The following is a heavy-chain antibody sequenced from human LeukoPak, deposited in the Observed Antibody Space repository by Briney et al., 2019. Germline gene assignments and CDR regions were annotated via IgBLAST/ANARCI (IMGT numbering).Heavy chain of an antibody. Sequence: PSETLSLTCTVPGDSISSDYWSWIRQPAGKGLEWIGRIYISGSTNYNPSLTSRVTMSVDASKNQFSLKLSSVNAADTAVYYCARERGGNYYFGMDVWGQGTTVTVSS. D-gene: IGHD2-15*01. CDR3: ARERGGNYYFGMDV. CDR1: GDSISSDY. J-gene: IGHJ6*02. CDR2: IYISGST. V-gene: IGHV4-4*07.